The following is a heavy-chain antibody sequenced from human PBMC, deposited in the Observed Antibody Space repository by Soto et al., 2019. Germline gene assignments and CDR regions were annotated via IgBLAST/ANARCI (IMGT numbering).Heavy chain of an antibody. V-gene: IGHV1-3*04. D-gene: IGHD6-13*01. Sequence: QVQLVQSGAEVKEPGASVNVSCKASGYTFTTNPMHWVRQAPGQRLEWMGWINTGNGHTKYSQNFQGRVTITRDTSASTVYMELSSLRSEDTAVYYGGRHTSSWSFEYWGQGTLVTVSS. CDR3: GRHTSSWSFEY. CDR2: INTGNGHT. J-gene: IGHJ4*02. CDR1: GYTFTTNP.